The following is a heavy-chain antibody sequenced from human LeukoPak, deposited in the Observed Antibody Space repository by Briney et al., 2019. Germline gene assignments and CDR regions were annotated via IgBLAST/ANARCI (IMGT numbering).Heavy chain of an antibody. CDR1: GFTFSSYG. CDR3: AIALHYYGSGSLTLLEYVFDY. Sequence: GGSLRLSCAASGFTFSSYGMHWVRQAPGKGLEWVAVIWYDGSNKYYADSVKGRFTISRDNSKNTLYLQMNSLRAEDTAVYYCAIALHYYGSGSLTLLEYVFDYWGQGTLVTVSS. D-gene: IGHD3-10*01. V-gene: IGHV3-33*01. J-gene: IGHJ4*02. CDR2: IWYDGSNK.